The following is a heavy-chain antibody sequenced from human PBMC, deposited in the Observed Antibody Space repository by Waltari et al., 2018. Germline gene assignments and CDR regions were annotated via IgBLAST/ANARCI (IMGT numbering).Heavy chain of an antibody. J-gene: IGHJ5*02. D-gene: IGHD3-10*01. V-gene: IGHV1-18*04. CDR3: ARDPAVLGEGENWFDP. CDR1: GYTFTSYG. CDR2: ISAYNGKT. Sequence: QVQLVQSGAEVKKPGASVKVSCKASGYTFTSYGISWVRQAPGQGLEWMGWISAYNGKTNNAQKRKGRVTMTTDTSTSTADMELRSLRSDDTAVYYCARDPAVLGEGENWFDPWGQGTLVTVSS.